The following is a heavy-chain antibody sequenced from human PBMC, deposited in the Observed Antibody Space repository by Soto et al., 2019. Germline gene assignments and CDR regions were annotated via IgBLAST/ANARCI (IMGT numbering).Heavy chain of an antibody. D-gene: IGHD1-26*01. J-gene: IGHJ4*02. Sequence: GASVKISCKASGGTFSSYAISWVRQAPGQGLEWMGGIIPIFGTANYAQKFQGRVTITADESTSTAYMELSSLRSEDTAVYYCARDASVVGATTLFSPRYYFDYWGQGTLVTVS. CDR1: GGTFSSYA. V-gene: IGHV1-69*13. CDR3: ARDASVVGATTLFSPRYYFDY. CDR2: IIPIFGTA.